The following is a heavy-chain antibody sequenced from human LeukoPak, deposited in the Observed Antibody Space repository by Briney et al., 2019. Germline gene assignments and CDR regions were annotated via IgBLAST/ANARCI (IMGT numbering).Heavy chain of an antibody. D-gene: IGHD1-20*01. J-gene: IGHJ4*02. Sequence: VASVKVSCKVSGYTLTELSMHWVRQAPGKGLEWMGGFDPEDGETIYAQKFQGRVTMTEDTSTDTAYMELSSLRSEDTAVYYCATGLTGDPLYDCWGQGTLVTVSS. V-gene: IGHV1-24*01. CDR3: ATGLTGDPLYDC. CDR2: FDPEDGET. CDR1: GYTLTELS.